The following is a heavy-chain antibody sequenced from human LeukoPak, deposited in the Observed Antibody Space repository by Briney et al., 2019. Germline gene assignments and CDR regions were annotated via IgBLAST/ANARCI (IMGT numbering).Heavy chain of an antibody. CDR2: IYPGDSDT. D-gene: IGHD6-13*01. V-gene: IGHV5-51*01. CDR1: GSSFTSYW. J-gene: IGHJ5*02. CDR3: ARLGYGSSWYGNWFDP. Sequence: GEPLQISFKGSGSSFTSYWIGWVRQMPGKGLEGMGIIYPGDSDTRYSPSFQGQVTISADKSISTAYLQWSSLKASDTAMYYCARLGYGSSWYGNWFDPWGQGTLVTVSS.